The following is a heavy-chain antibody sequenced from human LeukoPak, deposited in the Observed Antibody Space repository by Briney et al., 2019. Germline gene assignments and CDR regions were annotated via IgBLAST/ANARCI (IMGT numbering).Heavy chain of an antibody. CDR3: AKGGYILTCYYLGDAFDI. Sequence: TGGSLRLSCAASGFTLDDYAMHWVRQAPGKGLEWVSGISWNSGSIGYADSVKGRFTISRDNAKNSLYLQMNSLRAEDTALYYCAKGGYILTCYYLGDAFDIWGQGTMVTVSS. D-gene: IGHD3-9*01. CDR1: GFTLDDYA. V-gene: IGHV3-9*01. J-gene: IGHJ3*02. CDR2: ISWNSGSI.